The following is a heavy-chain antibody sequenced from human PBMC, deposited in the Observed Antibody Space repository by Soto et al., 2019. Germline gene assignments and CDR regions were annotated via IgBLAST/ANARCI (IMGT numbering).Heavy chain of an antibody. Sequence: QVQLVQSGAEVKKPGSSVKVSCKASGGTFSSYAISWVRQAPGQGLEWMGGIIPIFGTANYAQKFQGRVTITXXEXTXRAYMELSSLRSEDTAVYYCARDQRGYYYGSGSLGDWGQGTLVTVSS. CDR2: IIPIFGTA. CDR1: GGTFSSYA. V-gene: IGHV1-69*05. J-gene: IGHJ4*02. CDR3: ARDQRGYYYGSGSLGD. D-gene: IGHD3-10*01.